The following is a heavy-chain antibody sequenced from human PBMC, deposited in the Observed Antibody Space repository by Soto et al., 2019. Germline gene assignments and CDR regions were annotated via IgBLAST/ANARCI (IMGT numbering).Heavy chain of an antibody. CDR1: GGSISSYY. CDR3: AKTYCSGGSCYFGY. CDR2: IYYSVST. J-gene: IGHJ4*02. Sequence: SETLSLTCTVSGGSISSYYWSWIRQPPGKGLEWIGYIYYSVSTNYNPSLKSRFTLSVDTSKYQFSLKLSSVTAADSAVYYCAKTYCSGGSCYFGYWGQGTLVTVSS. V-gene: IGHV4-59*08. D-gene: IGHD2-15*01.